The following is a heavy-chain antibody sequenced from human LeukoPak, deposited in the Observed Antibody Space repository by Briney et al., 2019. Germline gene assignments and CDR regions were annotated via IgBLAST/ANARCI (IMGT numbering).Heavy chain of an antibody. V-gene: IGHV4-59*08. D-gene: IGHD4-17*01. Sequence: SETLSLTCTASGDSITSYSWSWIRQPPGKGLEWIGYIYYTGSTHFNPSLKSRVTISVDTSKNQFSLKLSSVTAADTAVYYCARHVYGDYGGNWFDPWGQGTLVTVSS. CDR2: IYYTGST. J-gene: IGHJ5*02. CDR3: ARHVYGDYGGNWFDP. CDR1: GDSITSYS.